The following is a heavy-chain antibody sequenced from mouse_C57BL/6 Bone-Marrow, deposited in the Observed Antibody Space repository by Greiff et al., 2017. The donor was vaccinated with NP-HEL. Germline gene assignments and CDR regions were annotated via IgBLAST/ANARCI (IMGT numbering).Heavy chain of an antibody. J-gene: IGHJ1*03. Sequence: VQLQQSGGGLVKPGGSLKLSCAASGFTFSDYGMHWVRQAPEKGLEWVAYISSGSSTIYYADTVKGRFTISRDNAKNTLFLQMTSLRSEDTAMYYCARTPITTVVVNWYFDVWGTGTTVTVSS. V-gene: IGHV5-17*01. D-gene: IGHD1-1*01. CDR1: GFTFSDYG. CDR3: ARTPITTVVVNWYFDV. CDR2: ISSGSSTI.